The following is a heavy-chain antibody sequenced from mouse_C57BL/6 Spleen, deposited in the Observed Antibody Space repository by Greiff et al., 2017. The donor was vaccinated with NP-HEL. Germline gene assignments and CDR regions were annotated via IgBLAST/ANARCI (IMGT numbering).Heavy chain of an antibody. V-gene: IGHV1-62-2*01. D-gene: IGHD2-4*01. CDR3: ARRNYYDYDEDAMDY. CDR2: FYPGSGSI. CDR1: GYTFTEYT. J-gene: IGHJ4*01. Sequence: LVKPGASVKLSCQASGYTFTEYTIHWVKQRSGQGLEWIGWFYPGSGSIKYNEKFKDKATLTADKSSSTVYMELSRLTSEDSAVYFCARRNYYDYDEDAMDYWGQGTSVTVSS.